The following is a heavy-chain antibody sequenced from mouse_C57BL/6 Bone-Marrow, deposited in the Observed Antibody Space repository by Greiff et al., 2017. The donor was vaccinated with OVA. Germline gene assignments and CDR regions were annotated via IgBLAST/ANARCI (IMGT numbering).Heavy chain of an antibody. CDR2: ISYDGNN. J-gene: IGHJ1*03. CDR3: ARRHDDDWYYDV. Sequence: ESGPGLVKPSQSLSLTCSVTGYSITSGYYWYWIRQFPGNKLEWMGYISYDGNNNYNPSLKNRISITRDTSKNQFFLKLNSVTTEDTSTYYCARRHDDDWYYDVWGTGTTVTVSS. D-gene: IGHD2-4*01. V-gene: IGHV3-6*01. CDR1: GYSITSGYY.